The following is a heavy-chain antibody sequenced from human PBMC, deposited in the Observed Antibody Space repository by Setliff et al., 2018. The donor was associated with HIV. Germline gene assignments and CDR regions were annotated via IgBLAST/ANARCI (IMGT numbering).Heavy chain of an antibody. V-gene: IGHV3-7*01. CDR3: ARGGDSSASDH. D-gene: IGHD6-19*01. J-gene: IGHJ4*02. CDR2: IKEEGNDR. Sequence: PGGSLRLSCAASGVTFRSTWMTWVRQAPGKGLEWVATIKEEGNDRNYVDSVKGRFTISRDNAKKSLYLQMNSLSAEDTAVYYCARGGDSSASDHWGQGTLVTVSS. CDR1: GVTFRSTW.